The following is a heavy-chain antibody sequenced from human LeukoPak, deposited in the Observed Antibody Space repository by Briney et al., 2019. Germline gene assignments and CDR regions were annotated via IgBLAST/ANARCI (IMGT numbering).Heavy chain of an antibody. V-gene: IGHV3-23*01. CDR1: GFTFTSYA. CDR2: ISGSGSST. CDR3: AKEPPTRINYYYGSGSYADY. J-gene: IGHJ4*02. D-gene: IGHD3-10*01. Sequence: GGSLRLSCAASGFTFTSYAMNWVRQAPGKGLEWVSTISGSGSSTYYVDSVKGRFTISRDNSKNTLYLQMNSLRAEDTAEYYCAKEPPTRINYYYGSGSYADYWGQGTLVTVSS.